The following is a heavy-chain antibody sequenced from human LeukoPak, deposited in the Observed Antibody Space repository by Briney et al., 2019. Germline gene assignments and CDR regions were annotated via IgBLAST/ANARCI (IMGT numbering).Heavy chain of an antibody. Sequence: SETLSLTCAVYGESFSGYYWNWIRQPPGKGLEWIGEINHSGSTNCKPSLRSRATISVDTSKSQYSLNLTSVTAADTAVYYCAREAARDQYCPGNPFHFDFWGQGTLVTVSS. D-gene: IGHD2/OR15-2a*01. CDR2: INHSGST. CDR1: GESFSGYY. J-gene: IGHJ4*02. CDR3: AREAARDQYCPGNPFHFDF. V-gene: IGHV4-34*01.